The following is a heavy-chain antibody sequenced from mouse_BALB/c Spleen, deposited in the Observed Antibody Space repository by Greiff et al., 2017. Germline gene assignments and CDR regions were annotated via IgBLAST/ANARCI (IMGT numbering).Heavy chain of an antibody. CDR2: ISSGGSYT. CDR1: GFTFSSYT. CDR3: TRGITTVVDPFAY. D-gene: IGHD1-1*01. J-gene: IGHJ3*01. V-gene: IGHV5-6-4*01. Sequence: EVKVVESGGGLVKPGGSLKLSCAASGFTFSSYTMSWVRQTPEKRLEWVATISSGGSYTYYPDSVKGRFTISRDNAKNTLYLQMSSLKSEDTAMYYCTRGITTVVDPFAYWGQGTLVTVSA.